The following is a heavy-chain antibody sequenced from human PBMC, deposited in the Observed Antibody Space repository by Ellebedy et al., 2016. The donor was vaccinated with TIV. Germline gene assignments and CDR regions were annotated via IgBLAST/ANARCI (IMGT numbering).Heavy chain of an antibody. CDR3: ARTRNGLTPVDAFEI. D-gene: IGHD1-14*01. Sequence: AASVKVSCKASGYTFTSYDINWVRQATGQGLEWMGWMNPNSGNTGYAQKFQGRVTITRNTSISTAYMELSSLRSEDTAVYYCARTRNGLTPVDAFEIWGQGTMVSVSS. CDR1: GYTFTSYD. V-gene: IGHV1-8*03. CDR2: MNPNSGNT. J-gene: IGHJ3*02.